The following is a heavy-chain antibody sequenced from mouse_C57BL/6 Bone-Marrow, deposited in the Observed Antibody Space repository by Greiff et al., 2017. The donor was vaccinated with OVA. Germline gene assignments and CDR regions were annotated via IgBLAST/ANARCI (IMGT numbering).Heavy chain of an antibody. Sequence: EVKLVESGPGLAKPSQSLSLTCSVSGYSFTSYYWNWIRQSPGNNLEYMGYISYSGSTYYNPSLISRISIIRDTSKNQYYLQLNSVTTEYTATYYCARGGGMFAYWGQGTRVTVSA. J-gene: IGHJ3*01. CDR1: GYSFTSYY. V-gene: IGHV3-8*01. CDR2: ISYSGST. CDR3: ARGGGMFAY.